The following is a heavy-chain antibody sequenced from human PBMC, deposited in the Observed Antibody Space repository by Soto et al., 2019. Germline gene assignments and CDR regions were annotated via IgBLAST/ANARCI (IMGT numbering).Heavy chain of an antibody. Sequence: SVKVSCKASGGTFSSYAISWVRQAPGQGLEWMGGIIPIFGTANYAQKFQGRVTITADESTSTAYMELSSLRSEDTAVYYCACMVRGVIIEPQWIFDYWGQGTLVTVSS. CDR1: GGTFSSYA. CDR2: IIPIFGTA. CDR3: ACMVRGVIIEPQWIFDY. J-gene: IGHJ4*02. D-gene: IGHD3-10*01. V-gene: IGHV1-69*13.